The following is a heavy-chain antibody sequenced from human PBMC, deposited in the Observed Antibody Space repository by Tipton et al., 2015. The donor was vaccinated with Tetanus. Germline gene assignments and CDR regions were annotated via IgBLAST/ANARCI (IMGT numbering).Heavy chain of an antibody. J-gene: IGHJ4*02. CDR2: VHPRGST. V-gene: IGHV4-34*01. CDR3: ARDVRGYSYDDSGYYNPSYYFDL. CDR1: GGSFSGSY. D-gene: IGHD3-22*01. Sequence: TLSLTCAVYGGSFSGSYWSWARQPPGKGLEWIGEVHPRGSTNYNPSLKSRVTISLDTSKTHFYLNLSSVTAADTAVYYCARDVRGYSYDDSGYYNPSYYFDLWGQGTLVTVSS.